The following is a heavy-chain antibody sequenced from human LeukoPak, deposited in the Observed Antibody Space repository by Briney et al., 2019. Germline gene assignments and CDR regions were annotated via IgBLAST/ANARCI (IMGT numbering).Heavy chain of an antibody. D-gene: IGHD4-17*01. CDR3: ARASHDYGDYSHFDY. Sequence: ASETLSLTCIVSGGSISSSNWWSWVRQPPGKGLEWIGEIYHSGSTNFNPSLKTRVTISVDKSKKHFSLKMTSVTAADTAVYYCARASHDYGDYSHFDYWGQGTLVTVSS. V-gene: IGHV4-4*02. CDR2: IYHSGST. J-gene: IGHJ4*02. CDR1: GGSISSSNW.